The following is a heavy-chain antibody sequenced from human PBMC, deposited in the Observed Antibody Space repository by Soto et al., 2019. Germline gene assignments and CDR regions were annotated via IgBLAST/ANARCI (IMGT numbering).Heavy chain of an antibody. J-gene: IGHJ4*02. D-gene: IGHD1-26*01. CDR2: ISYDGSNK. CDR3: ARARESHGIVGATSYFDY. CDR1: GFTFSSYA. V-gene: IGHV3-30-3*01. Sequence: GGSLRLSCAASGFTFSSYAMHWVRQAPGKGLEWVAVISYDGSNKYYADSVKGRFTISRDNSKNTLYLQMNSLRAEDTAVYYCARARESHGIVGATSYFDYWGQGTLVTAPQ.